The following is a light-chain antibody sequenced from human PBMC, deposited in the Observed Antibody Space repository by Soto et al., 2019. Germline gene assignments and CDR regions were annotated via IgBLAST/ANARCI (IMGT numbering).Light chain of an antibody. V-gene: IGKV3-15*01. CDR3: QHYNNWPRT. CDR2: GAS. J-gene: IGKJ1*01. Sequence: EIVMTQSPATLSVSPGERATLSCRASQSVSNNLAWYQQKPGQAPRLRIYGASTRATGIPARFSGSGSGTEFTLTISSLQSEDFAVYYCQHYNNWPRTFGQGTKVEIK. CDR1: QSVSNN.